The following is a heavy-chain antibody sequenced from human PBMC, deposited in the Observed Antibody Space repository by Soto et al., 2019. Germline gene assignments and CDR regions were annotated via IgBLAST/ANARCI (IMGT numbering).Heavy chain of an antibody. V-gene: IGHV3-30*03. Sequence: QVQLVESGGGVVQPGRSLRLSCAASGFTFSSYGMHWVRKAPGKGLEWVAVISYDGSNKYYADSVKGRFTISRDNSKNTLYLQMNSLGAADTAVYYCAFPGGLNDSSGWRPLGGWGQGTLVTVSS. CDR2: ISYDGSNK. CDR1: GFTFSSYG. CDR3: AFPGGLNDSSGWRPLGG. J-gene: IGHJ4*02. D-gene: IGHD6-19*01.